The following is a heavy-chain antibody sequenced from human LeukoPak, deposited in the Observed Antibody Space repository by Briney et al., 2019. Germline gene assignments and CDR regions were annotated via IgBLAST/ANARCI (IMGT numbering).Heavy chain of an antibody. CDR2: ISGSGGST. Sequence: GGSLRLSCAASGFTFSSYAMSWVRQAPGEGLEWVSAISGSGGSTYYADSVKGRFTISRDNSKNTLYLQMNSLRADDTAVYYCAKATDYDYGDYIIDYWGQGTLVTVS. CDR1: GFTFSSYA. D-gene: IGHD4-17*01. J-gene: IGHJ4*02. CDR3: AKATDYDYGDYIIDY. V-gene: IGHV3-23*01.